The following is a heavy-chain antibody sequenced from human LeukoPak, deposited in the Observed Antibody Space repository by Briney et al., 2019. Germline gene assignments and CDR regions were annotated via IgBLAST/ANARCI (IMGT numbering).Heavy chain of an antibody. V-gene: IGHV3-48*03. CDR3: ARVLSHSGGYLDY. D-gene: IGHD2-15*01. J-gene: IGHJ4*02. CDR2: IRSSGSTM. Sequence: PGGSLRLSCAASGFTFSSYAMHGVRQAPGKGLEWVSYIRSSGSTMHYADSVKGRFTISRDNAKNSLYLQMNSLRADDTAVYYWARVLSHSGGYLDYWGQGTLVTVSS. CDR1: GFTFSSYA.